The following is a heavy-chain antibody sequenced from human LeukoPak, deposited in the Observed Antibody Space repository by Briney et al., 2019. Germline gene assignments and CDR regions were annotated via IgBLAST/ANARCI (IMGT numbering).Heavy chain of an antibody. J-gene: IGHJ4*02. V-gene: IGHV4-34*01. CDR2: INHSGST. CDR3: GRKARTYYFDY. D-gene: IGHD1-14*01. CDR1: GGSFSGYY. Sequence: SETLSLTYAVYGGSFSGYYWSWIRQPPGKGLEWIGEINHSGSTNYNPSLKSRVTISVDTSKNQFSLKLSSVTAADTAVYYCGRKARTYYFDYWGQGTLVTVSS.